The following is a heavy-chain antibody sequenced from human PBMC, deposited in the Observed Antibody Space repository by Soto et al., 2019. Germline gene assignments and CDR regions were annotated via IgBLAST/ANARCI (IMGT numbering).Heavy chain of an antibody. Sequence: GGSLRLSCAASGFTFSSYGMHWVRQAPGKGLEWVAVISYDGSNKYYADSVKGRFTISRDNSNNTLYLQMNSLRAEDTAVYYCAKGSAYYDILTGYYKGAFDIWGQGTMVTVSS. CDR2: ISYDGSNK. V-gene: IGHV3-30*18. D-gene: IGHD3-9*01. CDR1: GFTFSSYG. CDR3: AKGSAYYDILTGYYKGAFDI. J-gene: IGHJ3*02.